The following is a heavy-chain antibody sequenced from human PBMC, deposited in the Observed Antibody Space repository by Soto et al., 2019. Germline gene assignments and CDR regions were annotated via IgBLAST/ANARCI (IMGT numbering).Heavy chain of an antibody. D-gene: IGHD4-17*01. CDR1: GVTFSSYW. CDR3: LTTVVTTNDY. Sequence: GGSLRLSCASSGVTFSSYWMHWVRQAPGKGLVWVSRINSDGSSTSYADSVKGRFTISRDNAKNTLYLQMNSLRAEDTAVYYCLTTVVTTNDYWGQGTRVTVSS. J-gene: IGHJ4*02. CDR2: INSDGSST. V-gene: IGHV3-74*01.